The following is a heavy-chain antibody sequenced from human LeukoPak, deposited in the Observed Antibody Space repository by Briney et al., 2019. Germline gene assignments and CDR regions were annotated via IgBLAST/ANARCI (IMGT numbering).Heavy chain of an antibody. D-gene: IGHD3-10*01. V-gene: IGHV5-51*01. CDR3: VTLGYDYILQSYYFEH. Sequence: GDPLKISCKGSGYSFTSYWIGRVRQMPGKGLEWMTLIYPGDSDRRYSPSFQGHVTISVDNSITTAYLQWSSLKTSDTAMYYCVTLGYDYILQSYYFEHWGQGSLVTVSS. J-gene: IGHJ4*01. CDR2: IYPGDSDR. CDR1: GYSFTSYW.